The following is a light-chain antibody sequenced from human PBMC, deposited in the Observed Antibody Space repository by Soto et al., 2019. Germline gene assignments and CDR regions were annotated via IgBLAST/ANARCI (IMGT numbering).Light chain of an antibody. Sequence: QSALTQPASVSGSPGQSITISCTGTSSDVGGYRYVSWYQQHPGKAPKLMIYDVSNRPSGVSNRFSGSKSGNTASLTISGLQAEDEADYYCSSYASSTPLHVVLGGGTQLTVL. J-gene: IGLJ2*01. CDR3: SSYASSTPLHVV. V-gene: IGLV2-14*03. CDR2: DVS. CDR1: SSDVGGYRY.